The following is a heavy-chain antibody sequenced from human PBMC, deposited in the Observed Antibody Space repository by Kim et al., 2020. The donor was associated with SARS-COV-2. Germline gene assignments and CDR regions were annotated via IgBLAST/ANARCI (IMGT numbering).Heavy chain of an antibody. CDR2: INPSGGST. CDR1: GYTFTSYY. J-gene: IGHJ6*02. CDR3: ARDRSYRYDSSGYFWYYGMDV. Sequence: ASVKVSCKASGYTFTSYYMHWVRQAPGQGLEWMGIINPSGGSTSYAQKFQGRVTMTRDTSTSTVYMELSSLRSEDTAVYYCARDRSYRYDSSGYFWYYGMDVWGQGTTVTVSS. D-gene: IGHD3-22*01. V-gene: IGHV1-46*01.